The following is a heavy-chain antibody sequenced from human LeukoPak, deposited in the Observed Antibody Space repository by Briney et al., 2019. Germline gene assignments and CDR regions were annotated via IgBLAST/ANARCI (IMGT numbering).Heavy chain of an antibody. CDR1: GVTFSIYG. CDR2: INQTGSEI. J-gene: IGHJ4*02. V-gene: IGHV3-7*05. CDR3: TREGGGSDI. Sequence: GGSLRLSCAASGVTFSIYGMSWVRQAPGKGLEWVATINQTGSEIYNAYSVRGRFTISRDNAKNSLFLEMNSLRAEDTAVYYCTREGGGSDIWGQGTLVTVSS. D-gene: IGHD2-15*01.